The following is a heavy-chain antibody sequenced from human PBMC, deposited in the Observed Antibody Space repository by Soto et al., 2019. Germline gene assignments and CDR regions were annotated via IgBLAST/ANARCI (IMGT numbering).Heavy chain of an antibody. CDR1: GYTFTSYY. CDR2: INPSGGST. CDR3: ARREVRGAWSGNYYYGMDV. V-gene: IGHV1-46*01. D-gene: IGHD3-10*01. Sequence: ASVKVSCKASGYTFTSYYMHWVRQAPGQGLDWMGIINPSGGSTSYAQKFQGRVTMTRDTSTSTVYMELSSLRSEDTAVYYCARREVRGAWSGNYYYGMDVWGQGTTVTVSS. J-gene: IGHJ6*02.